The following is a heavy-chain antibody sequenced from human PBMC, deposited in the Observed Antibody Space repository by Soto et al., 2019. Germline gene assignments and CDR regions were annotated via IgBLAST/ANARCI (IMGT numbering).Heavy chain of an antibody. Sequence: QVQLVQSGAEVKKPGSSVKVSCKASGGTFSSYAIRWVRQAPGQGLEWMGGIIPIFGTANYAQKFQGRVTITADEATRTAYMELSSLRSEDTAVYYCATRGTTFYDSSGYRWFDPWGQGTLVTVSS. CDR1: GGTFSSYA. CDR3: ATRGTTFYDSSGYRWFDP. V-gene: IGHV1-69*01. D-gene: IGHD3-22*01. J-gene: IGHJ5*02. CDR2: IIPIFGTA.